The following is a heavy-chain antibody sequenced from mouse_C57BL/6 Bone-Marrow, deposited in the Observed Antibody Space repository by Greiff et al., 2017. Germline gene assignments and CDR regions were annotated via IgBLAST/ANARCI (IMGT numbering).Heavy chain of an antibody. J-gene: IGHJ1*03. CDR2: IDPENGDT. CDR1: GFNIKDDY. CDR3: TTIPYYYGSSYQYFDV. V-gene: IGHV14-4*01. Sequence: VQLQQSGAELVRPGASVKLSCTASGFNIKDDYMHWVKQRPEQGLAWIGWIDPENGDTEYASKFQGKATITADTSSNTAYLQLSSLTSEDTAVYYCTTIPYYYGSSYQYFDVWGTGTTVTVSS. D-gene: IGHD1-1*01.